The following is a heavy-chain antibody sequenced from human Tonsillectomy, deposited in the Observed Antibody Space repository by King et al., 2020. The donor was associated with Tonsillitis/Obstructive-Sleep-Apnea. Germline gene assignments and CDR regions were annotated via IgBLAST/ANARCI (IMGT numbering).Heavy chain of an antibody. CDR3: ARDDVVARYIDS. Sequence: QLVQSGAEVKKPGASVKVSCKASGYTFTMYYMHWVRQSLGKGLEWLGIISPDRGITTNAQKLQCRVTMTIDTSTSTVYMELSSLRSEEPAVYFCARDDVVARYIDSWGQGTLVTVSS. J-gene: IGHJ4*02. D-gene: IGHD5-12*01. V-gene: IGHV1-46*01. CDR2: ISPDRGIT. CDR1: GYTFTMYY.